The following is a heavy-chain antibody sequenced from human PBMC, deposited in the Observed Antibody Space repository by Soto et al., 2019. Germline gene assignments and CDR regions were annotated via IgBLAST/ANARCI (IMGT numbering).Heavy chain of an antibody. CDR2: ISYDGSNK. V-gene: IGHV3-30-3*01. Sequence: QVPLVESGGGVVQPGRSLRLSCAASGFTFSSYAMHWVRQAPGKGLEWVAVISYDGSNKYYADSVKGRFTISRDNSKNTLYLQMNSLRAEDTAVYYCARSPYCSGGSCSKHYYGMDVWGQGTTVTVSS. J-gene: IGHJ6*02. CDR3: ARSPYCSGGSCSKHYYGMDV. D-gene: IGHD2-15*01. CDR1: GFTFSSYA.